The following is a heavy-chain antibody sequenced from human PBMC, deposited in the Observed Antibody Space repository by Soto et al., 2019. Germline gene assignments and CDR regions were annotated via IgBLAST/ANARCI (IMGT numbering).Heavy chain of an antibody. J-gene: IGHJ4*02. Sequence: QVQLVQSGAEVKKPGASVKVSCKASGYSFTTHDITWLRQAPGKGLEWVGRISTDRGDTIYPQNLQGRVTMTTDSSTSTVYMELKSLRSDDTAVYYCARDDLNRGGKYFDYWGQGTLVTVSS. CDR2: ISTDRGDT. V-gene: IGHV1-18*01. CDR3: ARDDLNRGGKYFDY. CDR1: GYSFTTHD. D-gene: IGHD2-15*01.